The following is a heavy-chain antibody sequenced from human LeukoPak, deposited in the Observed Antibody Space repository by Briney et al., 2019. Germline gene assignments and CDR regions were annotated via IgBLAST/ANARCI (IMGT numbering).Heavy chain of an antibody. CDR2: IWYDGSNK. CDR1: GFTFSSYG. Sequence: PGGSLRLPCAASGFTFSSYGMHWVRQAPGKGLEWVAVIWYDGSNKYYADSVKGRFTISRDNSKNTLYLQMNSLRAEDTAVYYCARDTQTTVTTQGSVGYYYGMDVWGKGTTVTVSS. J-gene: IGHJ6*04. V-gene: IGHV3-33*01. CDR3: ARDTQTTVTTQGSVGYYYGMDV. D-gene: IGHD4-17*01.